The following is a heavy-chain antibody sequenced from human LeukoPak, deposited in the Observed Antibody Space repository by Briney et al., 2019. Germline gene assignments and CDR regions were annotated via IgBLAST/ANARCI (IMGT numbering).Heavy chain of an antibody. V-gene: IGHV1-18*01. D-gene: IGHD3-10*01. CDR2: ISAYNGNT. J-gene: IGHJ3*02. CDR1: GYTFTSYG. Sequence: GASVKVSCKASGYTFTSYGIRWVRQATGQALEWVGWISAYNGNTNYAQKLQGRVTMTTDTSTSTAYMELRSLRSDDTAVYYCARGLRRSYFDIWGQGTMVTVSS. CDR3: ARGLRRSYFDI.